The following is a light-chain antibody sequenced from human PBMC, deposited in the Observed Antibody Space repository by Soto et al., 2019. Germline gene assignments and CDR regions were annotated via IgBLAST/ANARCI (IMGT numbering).Light chain of an antibody. V-gene: IGLV1-51*01. CDR3: GTWDSSLNGV. CDR2: DNN. CDR1: SSNIGNSD. J-gene: IGLJ2*01. Sequence: QSVLTQPPSVSAAPGQQVTISCSGSSSNIGNSDISWYQQLPGTAPKLLIYDNNKRPSGIPDRFSGSKSGTSATLGITGLQTGDEADYYCGTWDSSLNGVFGGGTQLT.